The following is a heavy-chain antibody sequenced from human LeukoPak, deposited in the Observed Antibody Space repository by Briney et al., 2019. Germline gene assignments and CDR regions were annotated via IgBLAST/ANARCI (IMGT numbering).Heavy chain of an antibody. Sequence: GGSLRLSCVASGLTFSNYRINWVRQAPGKGLEWVSCISGGSSYIYYADSVRGRFTISRDNAKNSLYLQMNSLRAEDTAVYYCATRAGYNNGWYSLDYWGQGTLVTVSS. V-gene: IGHV3-21*01. D-gene: IGHD6-19*01. CDR2: ISGGSSYI. J-gene: IGHJ4*02. CDR3: ATRAGYNNGWYSLDY. CDR1: GLTFSNYR.